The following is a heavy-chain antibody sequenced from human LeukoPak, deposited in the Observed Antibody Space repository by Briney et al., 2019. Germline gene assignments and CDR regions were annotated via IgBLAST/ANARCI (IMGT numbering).Heavy chain of an antibody. V-gene: IGHV3-53*04. CDR1: GSTVSSNY. CDR3: ARRDPAAAGNAFDI. Sequence: GGSLRLSCAASGSTVSSNYMSWVRQAPGKGLEWVSVIYSGGSTYCADSVKGRFTISRHNSKNTLYLQMNSLRAEDTAVYYCARRDPAAAGNAFDIWGQGTMVTVSS. J-gene: IGHJ3*02. D-gene: IGHD6-13*01. CDR2: IYSGGST.